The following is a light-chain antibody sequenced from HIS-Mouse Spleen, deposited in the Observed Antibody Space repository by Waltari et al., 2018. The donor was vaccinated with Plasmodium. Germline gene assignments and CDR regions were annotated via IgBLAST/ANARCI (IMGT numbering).Light chain of an antibody. J-gene: IGKJ1*01. CDR1: QSVSSSY. CDR3: QQYGSSPRT. V-gene: IGKV3-20*01. Sequence: IVLTQSPGTLSLSPGERATLSCRASQSVSSSYLAWYEQTPGQAPGLLIYGASSRAPGIPERFSVSGSGTDFSRTISRLEPEDFAVYYCQQYGSSPRTFGQGTKVEIK. CDR2: GAS.